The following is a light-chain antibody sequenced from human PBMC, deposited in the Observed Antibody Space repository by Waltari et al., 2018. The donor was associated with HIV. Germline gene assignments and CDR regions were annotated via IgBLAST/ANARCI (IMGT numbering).Light chain of an antibody. J-gene: IGLJ2*01. Sequence: QAVVTQEPSLSVPPGGTVTFTCASFTGRVTTAHYPYWFQQKPGQAPRTLIYDGDKRHTWTPGRFAGSLTEGKATLTLTGAQPEDEATYHCLLSFHSVRVFGGGT. CDR1: TGRVTTAHY. V-gene: IGLV7-46*01. CDR2: DGD. CDR3: LLSFHSVRV.